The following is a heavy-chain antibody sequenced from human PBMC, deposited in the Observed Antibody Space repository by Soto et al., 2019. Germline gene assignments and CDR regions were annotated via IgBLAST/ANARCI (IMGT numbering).Heavy chain of an antibody. Sequence: GESLKISCKGSGYSFTSYWIGWVRQMPGKGLEWMGIIYPGDSDTRYSPSSQGQVTISADKSISTAYLQWSRLKASDTEMYYCARPRSSSWFDYWGQGTLVTVSS. D-gene: IGHD6-13*01. CDR3: ARPRSSSWFDY. V-gene: IGHV5-51*01. CDR2: IYPGDSDT. J-gene: IGHJ5*01. CDR1: GYSFTSYW.